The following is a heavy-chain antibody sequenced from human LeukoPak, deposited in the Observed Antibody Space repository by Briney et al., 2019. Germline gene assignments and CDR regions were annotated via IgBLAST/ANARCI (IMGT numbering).Heavy chain of an antibody. V-gene: IGHV4-34*01. CDR2: INHSGST. CDR1: GGSFSGYY. J-gene: IGHJ2*01. D-gene: IGHD6-19*01. CDR3: ARGRGRSIAVDGKDFDL. Sequence: SETLSLTCAVYGGSFSGYYWSWIRQPPGKGREWIGEINHSGSTNYNPSLKSRGTISVDTSKNQFSLKLSSVTAADTAVYYCARGRGRSIAVDGKDFDLWGRGTLVTVSS.